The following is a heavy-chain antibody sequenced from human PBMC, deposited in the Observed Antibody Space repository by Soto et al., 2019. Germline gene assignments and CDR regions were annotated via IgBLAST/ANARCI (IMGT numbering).Heavy chain of an antibody. V-gene: IGHV3-64*01. D-gene: IGHD6-6*01. Sequence: ASGFSIEGYSMEWVDRAPGKGLEYVSGISSNGVGTYYANSVQGRFTISRDNSKNTVYLQMGSLRPEDMAVYYCARRARPDFYYMDVWGKGTTVTVSS. CDR2: ISSNGVGT. CDR1: GFSIEGYS. CDR3: ARRARPDFYYMDV. J-gene: IGHJ6*03.